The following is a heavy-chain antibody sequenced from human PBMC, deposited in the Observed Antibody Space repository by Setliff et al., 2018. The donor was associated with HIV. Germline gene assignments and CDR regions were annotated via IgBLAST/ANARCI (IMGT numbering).Heavy chain of an antibody. CDR2: MYTSGST. V-gene: IGHV4-61*09. Sequence: PSETLSLTCTVSGGSISSGSYYWSWIRQPAGKGLEWIGHMYTSGSTNYNPSLKSRVTISVDTSKNQFSLKLSSVTAADTAVYYCARGATREFIVGATIFYYWGQGTLVTV. D-gene: IGHD1-26*01. CDR1: GGSISSGSYY. CDR3: ARGATREFIVGATIFYY. J-gene: IGHJ4*02.